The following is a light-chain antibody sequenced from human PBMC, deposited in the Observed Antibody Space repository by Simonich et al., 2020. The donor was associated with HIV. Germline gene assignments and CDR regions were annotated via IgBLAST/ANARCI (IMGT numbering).Light chain of an antibody. Sequence: AIQLTQSPSSLSASVGDRVTITCRASQGISSALAWYQQKPGKAPKLLIYDASSLESGVPSRFSGSGSGTDFTLTISSLQAEDVAIYYCQQYYSTPPTFGQGTKVEIK. CDR2: DAS. CDR3: QQYYSTPPT. J-gene: IGKJ1*01. V-gene: IGKV1-13*02. CDR1: QGISSA.